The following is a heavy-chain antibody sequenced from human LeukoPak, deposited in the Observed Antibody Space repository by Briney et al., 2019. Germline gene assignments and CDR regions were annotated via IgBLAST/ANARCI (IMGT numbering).Heavy chain of an antibody. CDR1: GGSISSYY. D-gene: IGHD6-19*01. J-gene: IGHJ6*03. Sequence: PSETLSLTCTVSGGSISSYYWSWIRQPPGKGLEWIGYIYYSGSTNYNPSLKSRVTISVDTSKNQFPLKLSSVTAADTAVYYCARCGSGPRHYYYYYMDVWGKGTTVTVSS. V-gene: IGHV4-59*01. CDR2: IYYSGST. CDR3: ARCGSGPRHYYYYYMDV.